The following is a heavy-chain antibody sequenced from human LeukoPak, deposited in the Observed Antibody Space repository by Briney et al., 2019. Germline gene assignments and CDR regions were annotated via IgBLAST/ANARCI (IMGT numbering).Heavy chain of an antibody. CDR2: FDPKDGKT. Sequence: RASVTVSCKVSGYTLTELSMHCVRQAPGKGLEWMGGFDPKDGKTFYAQMFRGRVTMTKDTSSDTAYMELSSLRSEDTAVYYCATAVTLSFWGQGTLVTVSS. V-gene: IGHV1-24*01. J-gene: IGHJ4*02. D-gene: IGHD3-16*01. CDR1: GYTLTELS. CDR3: ATAVTLSF.